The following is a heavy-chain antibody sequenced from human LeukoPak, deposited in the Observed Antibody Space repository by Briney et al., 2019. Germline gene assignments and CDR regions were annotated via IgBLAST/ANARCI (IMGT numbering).Heavy chain of an antibody. CDR1: GGSISSYY. J-gene: IGHJ5*02. CDR3: ARHGYYDFWSGYGGFDP. D-gene: IGHD3-3*01. CDR2: IYTSGST. V-gene: IGHV4-4*09. Sequence: SETLSLTCTVSGGSISSYYWSWIRQPPGKGLEWIGYIYTSGSTNYNPSLKSRVTISVDTSKNQFSLKLSSVTAADTAVYYCARHGYYDFWSGYGGFDPSGQGTLVTVSS.